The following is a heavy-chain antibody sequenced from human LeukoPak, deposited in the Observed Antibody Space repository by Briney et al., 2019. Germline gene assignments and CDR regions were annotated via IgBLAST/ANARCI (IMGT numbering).Heavy chain of an antibody. CDR1: GGSISSGSYY. Sequence: SETLSLTCTVSGGSISSGSYYWSWIRQPAGKGLGWIGRISASGSTNYNPSLKSRVTISVDTSKNQFSLKLSSVTAADTAVYYCARAGIAVAGTLYYFDYWGQGTLVTVSS. V-gene: IGHV4-61*02. D-gene: IGHD6-19*01. J-gene: IGHJ4*02. CDR2: ISASGST. CDR3: ARAGIAVAGTLYYFDY.